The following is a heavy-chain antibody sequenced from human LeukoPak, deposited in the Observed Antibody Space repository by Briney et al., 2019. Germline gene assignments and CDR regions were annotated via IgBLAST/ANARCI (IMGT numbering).Heavy chain of an antibody. V-gene: IGHV1-2*06. J-gene: IGHJ4*02. CDR1: GYTFTGYY. Sequence: ASVKVSCKASGYTFTGYYMHWVRQAPGQGLEWMGRINPNSGDTNYTQKFQGRVTVTRDTSISTAYMELNRLRSDDTAVYYCATYYYGSGSSPFDYWGQGTLVTVSS. CDR2: INPNSGDT. CDR3: ATYYYGSGSSPFDY. D-gene: IGHD3-10*01.